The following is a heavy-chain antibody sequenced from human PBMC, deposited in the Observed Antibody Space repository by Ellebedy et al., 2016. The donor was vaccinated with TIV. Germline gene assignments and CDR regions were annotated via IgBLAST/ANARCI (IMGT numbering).Heavy chain of an antibody. CDR3: AKELVSRESLTFDY. CDR2: IGPRSNYK. J-gene: IGHJ4*02. Sequence: GESLKISCAASGFTFSNYAMAWVRQAPGKGLEWFSAIGPRSNYKFYADSGKGRIAISRDNSENTLFLQMHILRGEDPAVYYCAKELVSRESLTFDYWGQGVLVTVSS. V-gene: IGHV3-23*01. D-gene: IGHD3-9*01. CDR1: GFTFSNYA.